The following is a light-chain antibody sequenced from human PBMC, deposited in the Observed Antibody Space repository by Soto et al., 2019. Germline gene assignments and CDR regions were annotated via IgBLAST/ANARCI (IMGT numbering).Light chain of an antibody. V-gene: IGLV2-11*01. Sequence: QSVLAQPRSVSGSPGQSVTISCSGTSSDVGGYNSVSWYQQFPGKAPKHMIYDVTKRPSGVPDRFSGSKSGNTASLTISGLQAEDEADYYCCSYAGSYTLVFGGGTKVTVL. CDR3: CSYAGSYTLV. J-gene: IGLJ2*01. CDR1: SSDVGGYNS. CDR2: DVT.